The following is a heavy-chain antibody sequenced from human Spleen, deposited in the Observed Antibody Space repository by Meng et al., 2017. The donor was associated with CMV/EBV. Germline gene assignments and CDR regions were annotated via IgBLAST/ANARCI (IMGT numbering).Heavy chain of an antibody. D-gene: IGHD3-16*01. CDR1: GFTFRNYA. CDR3: ASGGY. Sequence: GRSLRLSCAASGFTFRNYAMNWVRQAPGKALGWVSVIYSGANSTYYADSVRGRFSISRDNFKSTLYLQMNSLRREDTAVYYCASGGYWGQGTLVTVSS. V-gene: IGHV3-23*03. J-gene: IGHJ4*02. CDR2: IYSGANST.